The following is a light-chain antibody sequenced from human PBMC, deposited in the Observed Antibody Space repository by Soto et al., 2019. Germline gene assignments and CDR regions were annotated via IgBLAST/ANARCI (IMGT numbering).Light chain of an antibody. J-gene: IGLJ7*01. Sequence: QSVLTQPASVSGSPGQSITISCTGTSSDVGRYNLVSWYQQHPVKAPKLMIYEGSKRPSGVSNRFSGSKSGNTASLRISGLQAEDEADYYCCSYAGSLDVFGSGTQLTVL. V-gene: IGLV2-23*01. CDR2: EGS. CDR3: CSYAGSLDV. CDR1: SSDVGRYNL.